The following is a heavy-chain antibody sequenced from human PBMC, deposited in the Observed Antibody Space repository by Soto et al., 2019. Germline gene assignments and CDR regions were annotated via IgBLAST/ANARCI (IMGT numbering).Heavy chain of an antibody. Sequence: GGSLRLSCAASEFTFNTYPMHWVRQAPGKGLEWVAVISHDEGTKYYGDSMKGRFTISRDNSKNTLYLQMNSLRGDDTAVYYCARGASDFWGAYPEIHFFDSWGQGTLVTVSS. V-gene: IGHV3-30-3*01. CDR1: EFTFNTYP. J-gene: IGHJ4*02. CDR3: ARGASDFWGAYPEIHFFDS. CDR2: ISHDEGTK. D-gene: IGHD3-3*01.